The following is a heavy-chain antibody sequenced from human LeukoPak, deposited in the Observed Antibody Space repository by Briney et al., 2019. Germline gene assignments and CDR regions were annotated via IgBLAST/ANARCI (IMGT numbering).Heavy chain of an antibody. V-gene: IGHV3-21*01. Sequence: GGSLRLSCAASGFTFSSYSMNWVRQAPGKGLGWFSSISSSSSYIYYADSVKGRFTISRDNAKNSLYLQMNSLRAEDTAVYYCAREDTAMVIPFDYWGQGTLVTVSS. CDR3: AREDTAMVIPFDY. CDR1: GFTFSSYS. J-gene: IGHJ4*02. D-gene: IGHD5-18*01. CDR2: ISSSSSYI.